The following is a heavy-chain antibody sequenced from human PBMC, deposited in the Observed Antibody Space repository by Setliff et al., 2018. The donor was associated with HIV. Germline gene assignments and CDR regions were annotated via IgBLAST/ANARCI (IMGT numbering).Heavy chain of an antibody. J-gene: IGHJ5*02. CDR1: GGSISSYY. CDR2: IFYSGST. Sequence: TSETLSLTCTVSGGSISSYYWSWIRQPPGKGLEWIGHIFYSGSTNYNPSLKSRVTISVDASKNQFSLRLSSVTAADTAVYYCARGFLRSRRRWFDPWGQGTLVTVSS. D-gene: IGHD4-17*01. V-gene: IGHV4-59*01. CDR3: ARGFLRSRRRWFDP.